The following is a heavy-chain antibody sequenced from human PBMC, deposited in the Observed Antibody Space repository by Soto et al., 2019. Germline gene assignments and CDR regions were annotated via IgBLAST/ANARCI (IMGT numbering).Heavy chain of an antibody. V-gene: IGHV1-2*04. Sequence: ASVKVSCKASGYTFTGYYMHWVRQAPGQGLEWMGWIDPNSGGTNYAQKFQGWVTMTRDTSISTAYMELSRLRSDDTAVYYCARVNPSYGDRIVDAFDIWGQGTMVTVSS. CDR1: GYTFTGYY. J-gene: IGHJ3*02. CDR3: ARVNPSYGDRIVDAFDI. CDR2: IDPNSGGT. D-gene: IGHD4-17*01.